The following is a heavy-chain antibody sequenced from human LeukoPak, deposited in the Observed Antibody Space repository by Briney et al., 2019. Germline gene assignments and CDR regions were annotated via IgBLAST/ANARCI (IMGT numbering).Heavy chain of an antibody. CDR2: ISGSGGTT. CDR3: AKSGLNRFDY. V-gene: IGHV3-23*01. D-gene: IGHD2-15*01. Sequence: GGSLRLSCAASGFTFSSCGMSWVRQAPGEGLQWVSAISGSGGTTYYADAVKGRFTISRDNSKNTPYLYTNSLRAEDTAVYYCAKSGLNRFDYWGQGTLVTVSS. J-gene: IGHJ4*02. CDR1: GFTFSSCG.